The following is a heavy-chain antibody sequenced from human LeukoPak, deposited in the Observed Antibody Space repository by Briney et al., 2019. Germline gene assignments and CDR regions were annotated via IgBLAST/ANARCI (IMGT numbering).Heavy chain of an antibody. J-gene: IGHJ3*02. D-gene: IGHD4-23*01. CDR1: GFIFNNYW. Sequence: GGSLRLSCAASGFIFNNYWMPWVRHVPGKGLEWLSRVDGDGTGTSYADSVKGRFTISRDNAKNTLNLQMNSLRVEDTAVYYCAKDDSYGGFGDAFDIWGQGTMVTVSS. CDR2: VDGDGTGT. V-gene: IGHV3-74*01. CDR3: AKDDSYGGFGDAFDI.